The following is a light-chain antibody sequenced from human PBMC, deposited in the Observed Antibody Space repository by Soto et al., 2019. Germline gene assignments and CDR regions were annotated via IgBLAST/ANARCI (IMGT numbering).Light chain of an antibody. CDR2: RAS. Sequence: EIALTQSPGTLSLSPGERATLSCRASQSGTNNYLAWYQQKPGQAPRLLIYRASIGATGIPDRFRGSGSGTDFTLNISRLETDDFAGYSCMQYVFPLRTFGKRTKVDIK. V-gene: IGKV3-20*01. J-gene: IGKJ1*01. CDR1: QSGTNNY. CDR3: MQYVFPLRT.